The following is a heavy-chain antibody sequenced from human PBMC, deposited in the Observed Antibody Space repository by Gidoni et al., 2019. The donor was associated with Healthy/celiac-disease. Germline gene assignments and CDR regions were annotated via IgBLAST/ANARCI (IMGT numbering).Heavy chain of an antibody. CDR3: ARGAVTTRWFDP. CDR2: INHSGST. V-gene: IGHV4-34*01. J-gene: IGHJ5*02. Sequence: QVQLQQWGAGLLKPSETLSLTCAVDGGSFSGYYWSWIRQPPGKGLEWIGEINHSGSTNYNPSLTSRVTISVDTSKNQFSLKLSSVTAADTAVYYCARGAVTTRWFDPWGQGTLVTVSS. D-gene: IGHD4-17*01. CDR1: GGSFSGYY.